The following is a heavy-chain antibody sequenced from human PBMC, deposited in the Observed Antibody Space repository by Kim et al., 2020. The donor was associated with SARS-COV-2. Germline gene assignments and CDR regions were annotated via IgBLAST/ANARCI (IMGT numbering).Heavy chain of an antibody. D-gene: IGHD3-10*01. CDR3: ATVLLWFGEFERLDY. V-gene: IGHV3-30*02. Sequence: ATSGKGRFTISRDNSKNTLELQMNSLRAEDAAVYYCATVLLWFGEFERLDYWGQGTLVTVSS. J-gene: IGHJ4*02.